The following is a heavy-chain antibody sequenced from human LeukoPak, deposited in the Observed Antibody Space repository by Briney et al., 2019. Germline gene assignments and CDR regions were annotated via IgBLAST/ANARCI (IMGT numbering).Heavy chain of an antibody. V-gene: IGHV4-31*03. CDR3: ARLSSDDILTGYYDY. J-gene: IGHJ4*02. CDR2: IYYSGST. D-gene: IGHD3-9*01. Sequence: SETPSLTCTVSGGSISRGGYYWSWTRQHPGKGLERLGYIYYSGSTYYNPSLKSRVTISVDTSKNQFSLKLSSVTAADTAVYYCARLSSDDILTGYYDYWGQGTLVTVSS. CDR1: GGSISRGGYY.